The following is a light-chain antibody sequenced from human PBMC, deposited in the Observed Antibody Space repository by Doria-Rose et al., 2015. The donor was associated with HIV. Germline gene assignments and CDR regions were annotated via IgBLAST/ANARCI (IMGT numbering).Light chain of an antibody. CDR3: QAWDSTTVV. V-gene: IGLV3-1*01. CDR1: NLGDKN. CDR2: QDN. J-gene: IGLJ2*01. Sequence: PGPTASITCSGDNLGDKNACRYQQKSGQSSVLVIYQDNKRPSGIPERFSGSNSGNTATLTISGTQAMDEADYYCQAWDSTTVVFGGGTKLTV.